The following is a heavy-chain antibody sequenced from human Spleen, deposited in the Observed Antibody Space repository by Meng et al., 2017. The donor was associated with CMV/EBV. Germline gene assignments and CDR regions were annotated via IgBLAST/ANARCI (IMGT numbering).Heavy chain of an antibody. CDR2: INPNSGGT. V-gene: IGHV1-2*02. CDR1: GYTFTGYY. J-gene: IGHJ1*01. D-gene: IGHD2-2*02. CDR3: ATYPYCSSTSCYTRPQYFQH. Sequence: ASVKVSCKASGYTFTGYYMHWVRQAPGQGLEWMGWINPNSGGTNYAQKFQGRVTMTRDTSISTAYMELSRLRSDDTAVYYCATYPYCSSTSCYTRPQYFQHWGQGTLVTVSS.